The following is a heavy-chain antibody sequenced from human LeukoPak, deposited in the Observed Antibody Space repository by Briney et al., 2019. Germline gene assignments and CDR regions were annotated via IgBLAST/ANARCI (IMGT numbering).Heavy chain of an antibody. V-gene: IGHV1-2*02. D-gene: IGHD2-15*01. CDR2: INPNSGGT. CDR3: ARERVGYCSGGSCFPAPVFDI. Sequence: ASVKVSCKASGYTFTGYYMHWVRQAPGQGLEWMGWINPNSGGTNYAQKFQGRVTMTRDTSISTAYMELSRLRSDDTAVYYCARERVGYCSGGSCFPAPVFDIWGQGTMVTVSS. J-gene: IGHJ3*02. CDR1: GYTFTGYY.